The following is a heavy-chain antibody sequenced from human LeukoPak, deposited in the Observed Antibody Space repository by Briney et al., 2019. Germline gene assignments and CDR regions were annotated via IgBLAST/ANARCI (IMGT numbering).Heavy chain of an antibody. CDR3: ARADYYDSSGYPGAFDI. D-gene: IGHD3-22*01. Sequence: SETLSLTCTVSGGSISSGGYYWSWIRQHPGKGLEWIGYIYYSGSTYYNPSLKSRVTISVDTSKNQFSLKPSSVTAADTAVYYCARADYYDSSGYPGAFDIWGQGTMVTVSS. J-gene: IGHJ3*02. CDR1: GGSISSGGYY. V-gene: IGHV4-31*03. CDR2: IYYSGST.